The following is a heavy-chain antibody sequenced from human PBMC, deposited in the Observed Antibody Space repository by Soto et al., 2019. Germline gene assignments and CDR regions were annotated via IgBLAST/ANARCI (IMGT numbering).Heavy chain of an antibody. CDR3: AHTGEYSKRYARHFGY. D-gene: IGHD4-4*01. CDR1: GFSLSTSGVG. V-gene: IGHV2-5*01. Sequence: QVTLKASGPTPVKPTQTRTLTCTFSGFSLSTSGVGVDWIRQAPGNALEWVALIYWNDDKRYSPSLKSRLTITKDTSENQVVITMTDIEPVDTATYNCAHTGEYSKRYARHFGYWGQATLVTVSS. J-gene: IGHJ4*02. CDR2: IYWNDDK.